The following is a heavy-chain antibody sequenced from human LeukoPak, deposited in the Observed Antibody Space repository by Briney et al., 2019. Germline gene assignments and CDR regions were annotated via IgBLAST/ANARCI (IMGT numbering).Heavy chain of an antibody. D-gene: IGHD2-15*01. V-gene: IGHV4-61*01. CDR1: GGSISRSSYY. Sequence: SETLSLTCTVSGGSISRSSYYWSWIRQRPGKGLEWIGYIYYSGSTNYNPSLKSRVTISVDTSKNQFSLKLSSVTAADTAVYYCARDYCSGGSCYFDNNWFDPWGQGTLVTVSS. CDR3: ARDYCSGGSCYFDNNWFDP. CDR2: IYYSGST. J-gene: IGHJ5*02.